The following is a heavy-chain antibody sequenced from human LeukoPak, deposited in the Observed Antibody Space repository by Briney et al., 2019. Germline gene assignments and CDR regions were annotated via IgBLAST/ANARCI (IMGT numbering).Heavy chain of an antibody. D-gene: IGHD3/OR15-3a*01. CDR2: IYEGGDI. V-gene: IGHV3-66*01. Sequence: GGSLRLSCAALGFTVSRTYIRWVRQAPGKGLEWVSVIYEGGDIYYADSVRGRFAISRDSSKNTVYLQMNGLRAEDTAVYYCARDPSGTGTGFDFWGQGTMVTVSS. CDR1: GFTVSRTY. CDR3: ARDPSGTGTGFDF. J-gene: IGHJ3*01.